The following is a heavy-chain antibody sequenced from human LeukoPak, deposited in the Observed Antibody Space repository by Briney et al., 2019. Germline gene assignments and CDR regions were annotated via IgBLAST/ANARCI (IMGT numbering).Heavy chain of an antibody. CDR2: ISSTGNYI. CDR1: GFIFSNFN. V-gene: IGHV3-21*01. Sequence: GGSLRLSCVGSGFIFSNFNMNWVRQAPGKGLEWVSSISSTGNYIHYADSVKGRFTISRDNAQKSLYLQMNSLRVEDSAVYYCARVSTGPVWGQGTLVTVPS. J-gene: IGHJ4*02. D-gene: IGHD1-1*01. CDR3: ARVSTGPV.